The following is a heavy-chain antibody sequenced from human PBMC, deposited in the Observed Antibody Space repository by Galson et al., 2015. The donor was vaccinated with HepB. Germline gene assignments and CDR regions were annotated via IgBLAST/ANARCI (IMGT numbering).Heavy chain of an antibody. V-gene: IGHV3-73*01. Sequence: SLRLSCAASGFTFTDSAIHWVRQAAGKGLEWVGRIRSRANNYAAVYTASVTGRFTISRDDSKNTAYLEMNSLNTEDTAVYYCTRRGDFWGERHDYWGQGTQVTVSS. CDR1: GFTFTDSA. J-gene: IGHJ4*02. CDR3: TRRGDFWGERHDY. CDR2: IRSRANNYAA. D-gene: IGHD3-3*01.